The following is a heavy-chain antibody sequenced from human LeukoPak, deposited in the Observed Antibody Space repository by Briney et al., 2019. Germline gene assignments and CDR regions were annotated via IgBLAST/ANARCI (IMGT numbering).Heavy chain of an antibody. Sequence: PSETLSLTCTVSGYSISSGYYWGWIRQPPGKGLEWIGSIYHSGSTYYNPSLKSRVTISVDTSKNQFSLKLSSVTAADTAVYYCARGKGRSRLITMVRGVDPYYFDYWGQGTLVTVSS. J-gene: IGHJ4*02. V-gene: IGHV4-38-2*02. CDR2: IYHSGST. D-gene: IGHD3-10*01. CDR1: GYSISSGYY. CDR3: ARGKGRSRLITMVRGVDPYYFDY.